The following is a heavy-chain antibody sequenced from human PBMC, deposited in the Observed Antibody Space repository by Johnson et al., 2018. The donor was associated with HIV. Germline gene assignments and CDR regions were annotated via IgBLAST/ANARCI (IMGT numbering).Heavy chain of an antibody. V-gene: IGHV3-66*01. CDR1: GFTVTSHY. CDR3: AKAVTGEGAFDI. D-gene: IGHD7-27*01. J-gene: IGHJ3*02. CDR2: IYTGGNT. Sequence: VQLVESGGGLVQPGGSLRLSCAASGFTVTSHYMSWVRQAPGMGLEWVSVIYTGGNTYYANSVKDRFTISRDISKNTLYLQMNSLRAEDKAVYYCAKAVTGEGAFDIWGQGTMVTVSS.